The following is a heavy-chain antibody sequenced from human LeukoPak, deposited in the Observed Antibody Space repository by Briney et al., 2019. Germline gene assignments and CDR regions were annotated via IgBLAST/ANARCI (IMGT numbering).Heavy chain of an antibody. CDR1: GFTFSSYA. V-gene: IGHV3-49*04. CDR3: TRTGAQGVVVAAPEGYHFDY. CDR2: IRSKAYGGTT. Sequence: GGSLRLSCAASGFTFSSYAMSWVRQAPGKGLEWVGFIRSKAYGGTTEYAASVKGRFTISRDDSKSIAYLQMNSLKTEDTAVYYCTRTGAQGVVVAAPEGYHFDYWGQGTLVTVSS. D-gene: IGHD2-15*01. J-gene: IGHJ4*02.